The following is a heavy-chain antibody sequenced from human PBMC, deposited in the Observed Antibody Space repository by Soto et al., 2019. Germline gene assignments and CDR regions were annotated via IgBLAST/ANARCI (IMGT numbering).Heavy chain of an antibody. CDR2: ISSSSSTI. CDR3: ARHPERIAQIGWFDP. Sequence: PGGSLRLSCAASGFTFRNYWNWVRQAPGKGLEWVSYISSSSSTIYYADSVKGRFTISRDNAKNSLYLQMNSLRAEDTAVYYCARHPERIAQIGWFDPWGQGTLVTVSS. D-gene: IGHD6-13*01. V-gene: IGHV3-48*01. CDR1: GFTFRNYW. J-gene: IGHJ5*02.